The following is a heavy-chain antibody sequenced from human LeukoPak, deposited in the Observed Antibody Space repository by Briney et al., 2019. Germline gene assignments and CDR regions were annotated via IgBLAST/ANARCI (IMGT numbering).Heavy chain of an antibody. CDR1: GGSISSSNYY. J-gene: IGHJ4*02. CDR2: IYYSGST. Sequence: PSETLSLTCTVSGGSISSSNYYWDWIRQPPGKGLEWIGHIYYSGSTYYNPSLKSRLNMSVDRSKNQLSLKLNSVTAADTAVYYCAREKGYSYHRRCQFDYWGQGTLVTVSS. D-gene: IGHD5-18*01. V-gene: IGHV4-39*07. CDR3: AREKGYSYHRRCQFDY.